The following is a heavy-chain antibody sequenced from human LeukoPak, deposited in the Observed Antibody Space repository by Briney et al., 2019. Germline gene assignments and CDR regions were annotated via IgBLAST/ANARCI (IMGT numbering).Heavy chain of an antibody. J-gene: IGHJ3*02. CDR2: INHSGST. V-gene: IGHV4-34*01. Sequence: SETLSLTCAVYGGSFSGYYWSWIRQPPGKGLEWIGEINHSGSTNYNPSLKSRVTISVDTSKNQFSLKLSSVTAAGTAVYYCASHSSGWYTDAFDIWGQGTMVTVSS. CDR1: GGSFSGYY. D-gene: IGHD6-19*01. CDR3: ASHSSGWYTDAFDI.